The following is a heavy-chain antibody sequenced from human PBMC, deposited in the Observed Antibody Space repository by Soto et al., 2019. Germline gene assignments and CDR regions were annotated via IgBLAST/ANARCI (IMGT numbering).Heavy chain of an antibody. CDR1: GFSLSTSGVG. CDR3: AHSPTHDILTGGGST. D-gene: IGHD3-9*01. J-gene: IGHJ5*02. V-gene: IGHV2-5*02. CDR2: MYWDDDK. Sequence: QITLKESGPTLVKPTQTLTLTCTFSGFSLSTSGVGVGWIRQPPGKALEWLALMYWDDDKRYSPSLKSRLTITRDTSKNQVVLTRTNMDPVDTATYYCAHSPTHDILTGGGSTWGQGTLVTVSS.